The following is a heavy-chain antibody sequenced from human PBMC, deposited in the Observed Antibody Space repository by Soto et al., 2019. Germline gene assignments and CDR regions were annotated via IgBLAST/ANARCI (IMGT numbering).Heavy chain of an antibody. D-gene: IGHD2-15*01. CDR3: ARTSSSVVNF. CDR1: GDSISNAEYH. CDR2: IYYSGST. V-gene: IGHV4-30-4*01. Sequence: LSLTCTVSGDSISNAEYHWSWIRQPPGKGLEWIGYIYYSGSTYYNPSLKSRLTISVDTSKNQFSLKLSSVTAADTAVYYCARTSSSVVNFWGQGTLVTVSS. J-gene: IGHJ4*02.